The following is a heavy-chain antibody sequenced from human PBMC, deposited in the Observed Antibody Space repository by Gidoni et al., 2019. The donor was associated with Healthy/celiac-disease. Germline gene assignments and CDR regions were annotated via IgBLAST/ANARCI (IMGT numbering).Heavy chain of an antibody. D-gene: IGHD5-18*01. V-gene: IGHV1-69*01. Sequence: QVQLVQSVAEVKKPGSSVKVSCKASGGTFSSYAISWVRQATGQGLEWMGGIIPIFGTANDAQKFQGRVTSTADESTSTAYMERSRLRAEDTAVYYGAREGGGDTAMVTGLHLYYFDYWGQGTLVTVSS. CDR3: AREGGGDTAMVTGLHLYYFDY. CDR2: IIPIFGTA. J-gene: IGHJ4*02. CDR1: GGTFSSYA.